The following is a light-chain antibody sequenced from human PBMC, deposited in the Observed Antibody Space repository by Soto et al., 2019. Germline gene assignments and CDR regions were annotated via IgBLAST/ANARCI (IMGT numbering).Light chain of an antibody. V-gene: IGKV3-20*01. J-gene: IGKJ1*01. Sequence: EIVLTQSPGTLSLSPGERATLSCRASQSVSRTYLAWYQRKPGQAPRLLIYGASSRATGIPDRFSGSGSGTDFTLTISRLEPEDFAVYYCQQYGSSRWTFGQGTMVDNK. CDR3: QQYGSSRWT. CDR1: QSVSRTY. CDR2: GAS.